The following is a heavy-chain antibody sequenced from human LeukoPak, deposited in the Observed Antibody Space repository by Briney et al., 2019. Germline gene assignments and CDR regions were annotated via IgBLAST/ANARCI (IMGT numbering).Heavy chain of an antibody. CDR1: GFTFSSYE. Sequence: PGGSLRLSSATSGFTFSSYEMNSVRQAPGKGLEWVSYISSSGSTIYYADSVKGRFTISRDNAKNSLYLQMNSLRAEDTAVYYCDTLKGSYLRDYWGQGTLVTVSS. D-gene: IGHD3-16*02. V-gene: IGHV3-48*03. CDR3: DTLKGSYLRDY. J-gene: IGHJ4*02. CDR2: ISSSGSTI.